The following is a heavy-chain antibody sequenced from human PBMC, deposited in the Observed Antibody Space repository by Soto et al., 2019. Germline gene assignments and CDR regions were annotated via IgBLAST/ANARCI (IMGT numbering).Heavy chain of an antibody. CDR3: VTSYSTSRYFDN. V-gene: IGHV4-30-4*01. CDR1: DGSIISDDYY. CDR2: IYYTGST. D-gene: IGHD6-6*01. Sequence: SETLCLTCTVSDGSIISDDYYWTWIRQSPGKGLEWIGYIYYTGSTYYNPSLKSRVAISVDTSKNQFSLKLNSLTAADTAVYYCVTSYSTSRYFDNWGQGTLVTVSS. J-gene: IGHJ4*02.